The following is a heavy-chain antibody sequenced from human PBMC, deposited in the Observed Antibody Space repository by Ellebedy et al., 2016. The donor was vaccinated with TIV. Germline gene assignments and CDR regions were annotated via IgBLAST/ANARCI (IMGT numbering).Heavy chain of an antibody. CDR1: GGTFSTYA. D-gene: IGHD3-10*01. CDR2: FLPMFGTA. Sequence: ASVKVSCKAFGGTFSTYALNWVRQAPGQGLEWIGAFLPMFGTATSAQKFQGRVAITADESMTTAYMDLSSLRSEDTAVYYCARVRWATVARGVPFHYGMDVWGQGTKGTVTS. CDR3: ARVRWATVARGVPFHYGMDV. V-gene: IGHV1-69*13. J-gene: IGHJ6*02.